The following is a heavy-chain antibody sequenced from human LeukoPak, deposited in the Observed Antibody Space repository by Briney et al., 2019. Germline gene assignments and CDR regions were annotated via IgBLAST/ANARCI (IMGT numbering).Heavy chain of an antibody. Sequence: PSETLSLTCTVSGGSISSSSYYWRWIRQPAGKGLEWIGRIYTSGSTNYNPSLKSRVTISVDTSKNQFSLKLSSVTAADTAVYYCAGRYGSGNPRDYYYYYMDVWGKGTTVTISS. CDR1: GGSISSSSYY. J-gene: IGHJ6*03. D-gene: IGHD3-10*01. CDR2: IYTSGST. V-gene: IGHV4-61*02. CDR3: AGRYGSGNPRDYYYYYMDV.